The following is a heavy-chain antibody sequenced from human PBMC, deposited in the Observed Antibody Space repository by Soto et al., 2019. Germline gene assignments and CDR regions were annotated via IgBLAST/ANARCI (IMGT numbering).Heavy chain of an antibody. CDR2: IYHSGST. CDR3: VRVSGSYYYGMDV. V-gene: IGHV4-4*02. D-gene: IGHD1-26*01. CDR1: GGSISSSDW. Sequence: SETLSLTCAVSGGSISSSDWWSWVRQPPGKGLEWIGEIYHSGSTNYNPSLKSRVTISVDKSKNQFSLKLSSVTAADTAVYYGVRVSGSYYYGMDVWGQGTTVTVSS. J-gene: IGHJ6*02.